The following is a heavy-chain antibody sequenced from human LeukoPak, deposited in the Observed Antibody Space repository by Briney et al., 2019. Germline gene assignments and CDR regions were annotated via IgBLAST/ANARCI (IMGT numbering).Heavy chain of an antibody. CDR1: GFTFSSYS. CDR2: ISSTSSTI. V-gene: IGHV3-48*04. J-gene: IGHJ6*02. CDR3: ARDHSSSRDYYYYCMDV. Sequence: GGSLRLSCAASGFTFSSYSMNWVRQAPGEGLEWVSYISSTSSTIYYADSVKGRLTITRDNAKNSLYLQMHSLRAEDTAVYYCARDHSSSRDYYYYCMDVWGQGTTVTVSS. D-gene: IGHD6-13*01.